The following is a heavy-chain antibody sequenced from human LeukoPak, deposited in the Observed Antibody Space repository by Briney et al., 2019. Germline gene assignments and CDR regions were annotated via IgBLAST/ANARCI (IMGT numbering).Heavy chain of an antibody. D-gene: IGHD1-1*01. J-gene: IGHJ4*02. CDR3: ARVNINNWHSCDY. V-gene: IGHV4-4*02. Sequence: GTPSLTCAVSGGSIRSNNWWGWVRQPPGKGLGGIGEIYHSGSPNYNPSLKSRVTISVDKSRNHFSLNLSSMTAADTAVYYCARVNINNWHSCDYWGQGTLVTVSS. CDR2: IYHSGSP. CDR1: GGSIRSNNW.